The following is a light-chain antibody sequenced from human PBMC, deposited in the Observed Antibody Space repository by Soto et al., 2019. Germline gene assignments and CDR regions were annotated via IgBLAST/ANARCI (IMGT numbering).Light chain of an antibody. CDR2: DAS. V-gene: IGKV1-33*01. J-gene: IGKJ1*01. CDR3: YHYHLRPPRT. CDR1: QDISNS. Sequence: DIQMTQSPSSLSASVGDKITITCQASQDISNSLNWYQQKPGKAPKLLIYDASNLETGVPSRFSGSGSGTDFTLPISSLQPEDIGTYFCYHYHLRPPRTFGPGTKVEI.